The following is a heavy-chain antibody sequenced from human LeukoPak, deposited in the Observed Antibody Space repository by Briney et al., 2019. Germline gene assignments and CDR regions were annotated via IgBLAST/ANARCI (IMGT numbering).Heavy chain of an antibody. CDR1: GYTFTGYY. V-gene: IGHV1-2*02. Sequence: ASVKVSCKTSGYTFTGYYMHWVRQAPGQRLEWMGWINPNSGGTNYAQKFQGRVTMTSNTAISTAYMELSRLRSDDTAVFYCARGPYDSSGYLGYWGQGTLVTVSS. J-gene: IGHJ4*02. CDR2: INPNSGGT. D-gene: IGHD3-22*01. CDR3: ARGPYDSSGYLGY.